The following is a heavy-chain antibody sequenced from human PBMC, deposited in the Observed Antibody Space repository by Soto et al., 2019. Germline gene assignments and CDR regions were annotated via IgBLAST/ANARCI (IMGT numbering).Heavy chain of an antibody. Sequence: GGSLRLSCTASGFTFGDYAMSWFRQAPGKGLEWAGFIRSKAYGGTTEYAASVKGRFTISRDDSKSIAYLQMNSLKTEDTAVYYCTRGIVATIADYYFDYWGQGTLVTVSS. V-gene: IGHV3-49*03. CDR1: GFTFGDYA. J-gene: IGHJ4*02. CDR3: TRGIVATIADYYFDY. D-gene: IGHD5-12*01. CDR2: IRSKAYGGTT.